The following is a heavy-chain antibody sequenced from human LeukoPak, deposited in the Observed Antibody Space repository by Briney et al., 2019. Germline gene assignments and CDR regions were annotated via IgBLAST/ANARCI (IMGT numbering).Heavy chain of an antibody. V-gene: IGHV4-59*08. D-gene: IGHD6-19*01. CDR1: GGSISSYY. J-gene: IGHJ4*02. Sequence: SEPLPLTCTVSGGSISSYYLSWIRQPPGKGLEWIGYIYYSGSSNYNPSLKSRVTISVDTSKTQFSLKLNSVTAVDTAVYFCAGQVVAVAGTGYFDYWGQGTLVTVSS. CDR2: IYYSGSS. CDR3: AGQVVAVAGTGYFDY.